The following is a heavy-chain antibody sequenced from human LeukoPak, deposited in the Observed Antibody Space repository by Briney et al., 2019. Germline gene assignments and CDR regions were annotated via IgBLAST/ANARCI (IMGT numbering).Heavy chain of an antibody. Sequence: GASVKVSCKASGGTFSSYAISWARQAPGQGLEWMGRIIPIFGTANYAQKFQGRVTITADKSTSTAYMELSSLRSEDTAVYYCAKDRSCINDVCHGDFDYWGQGTLVTVSS. D-gene: IGHD2-8*01. V-gene: IGHV1-69*06. CDR3: AKDRSCINDVCHGDFDY. J-gene: IGHJ4*02. CDR1: GGTFSSYA. CDR2: IIPIFGTA.